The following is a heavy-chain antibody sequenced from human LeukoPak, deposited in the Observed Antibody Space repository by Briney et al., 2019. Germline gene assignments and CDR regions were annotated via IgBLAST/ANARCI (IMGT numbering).Heavy chain of an antibody. CDR2: INPNSGGT. Sequence: RASVKVSCKASGYTFTGYYMHWVRQAPGQGLEWMGRINPNSGGTNYAQKFQGRVTVTRDTSISTAYMELSRLRSDDTAVYYCARDRRRYCSSTSCYNNWFDPWGQGTLVTVSS. J-gene: IGHJ5*02. D-gene: IGHD2-2*02. CDR3: ARDRRRYCSSTSCYNNWFDP. V-gene: IGHV1-2*06. CDR1: GYTFTGYY.